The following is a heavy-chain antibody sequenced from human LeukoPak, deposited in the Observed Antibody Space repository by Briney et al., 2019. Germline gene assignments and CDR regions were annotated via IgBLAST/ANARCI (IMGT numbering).Heavy chain of an antibody. J-gene: IGHJ4*02. D-gene: IGHD3-16*01. Sequence: ASVNVSCKASGYPFTNYYMHWVRQAPEQGLEWMGMINPSGGSTRYAQKFQGRVNMTRDTSTSTVYMELSSLRSEDTAVFYCARNPLSLRGVDSWGQGTLVTVSS. CDR1: GYPFTNYY. V-gene: IGHV1-46*01. CDR3: ARNPLSLRGVDS. CDR2: INPSGGST.